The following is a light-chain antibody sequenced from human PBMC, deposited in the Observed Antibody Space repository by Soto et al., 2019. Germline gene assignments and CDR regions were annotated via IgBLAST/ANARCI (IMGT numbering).Light chain of an antibody. CDR1: HRVSSY. CDR3: QKYNNWPLT. CDR2: AKS. V-gene: IGKV3-15*01. J-gene: IGKJ4*01. Sequence: LMTQSPAPLSLSPGDRATLSCRASHRVSSYLAWYQQKTGQAPRILIFAKSTRATGIPARLSGSGSGTELNLTISRLQSEDFAVYYCQKYNNWPLTLGGGTKVDIK.